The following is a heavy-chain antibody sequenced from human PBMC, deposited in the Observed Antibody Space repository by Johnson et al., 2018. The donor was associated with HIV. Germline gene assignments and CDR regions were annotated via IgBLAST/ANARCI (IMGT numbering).Heavy chain of an antibody. D-gene: IGHD6-19*01. V-gene: IGHV3-74*02. CDR2: INSDGSST. Sequence: VQLVESGGGLVKPGGSLRLSCAASGFTFSSYWMHWVRQAPGKGLVWVSRINSDGSSTRYADSVKGRFTISRDNAKNSLYLQMNSLRAEDTAVYYCASTSSGWFYAFDIWGQGTMVTVSS. CDR1: GFTFSSYW. CDR3: ASTSSGWFYAFDI. J-gene: IGHJ3*02.